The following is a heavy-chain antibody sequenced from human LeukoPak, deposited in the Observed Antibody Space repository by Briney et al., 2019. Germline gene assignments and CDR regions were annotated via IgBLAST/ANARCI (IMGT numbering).Heavy chain of an antibody. Sequence: SGPTLVKPTQTLTLTCTFSGFSLSTSGVGVGWSRQPPGKALEWLALIYWNDDKRYSPSLKSRLTITKDTSKNQVVLTMTNMDPVDTATYYCAHSDKYQLPFDYWGQGTLVTVSS. J-gene: IGHJ4*02. CDR2: IYWNDDK. V-gene: IGHV2-5*01. D-gene: IGHD2-2*01. CDR1: GFSLSTSGVG. CDR3: AHSDKYQLPFDY.